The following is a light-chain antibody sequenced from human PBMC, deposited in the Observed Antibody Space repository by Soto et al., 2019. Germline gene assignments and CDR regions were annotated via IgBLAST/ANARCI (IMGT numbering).Light chain of an antibody. J-gene: IGLJ2*01. CDR3: QSYDSRLSGSV. CDR1: SSNIGAGSD. Sequence: QSVLTQPPSVSGAPGQRVTISCTGSSSNIGAGSDVHGYQQLPGTAPKLLIYGNSNRPSGVPDRFSGPKSGTSAPLAITGLQAEDEADYYCQSYDSRLSGSVFGGGTKLTVL. V-gene: IGLV1-40*01. CDR2: GNS.